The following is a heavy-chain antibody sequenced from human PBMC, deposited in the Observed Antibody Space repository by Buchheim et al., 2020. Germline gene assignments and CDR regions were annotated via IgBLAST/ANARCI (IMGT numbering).Heavy chain of an antibody. CDR1: GGSISNDSYY. J-gene: IGHJ6*02. CDR3: ARARTSGRGSFIGWSYYYSYYGLDV. V-gene: IGHV4-61*02. Sequence: QVQLQESGPGLVKPSQTLSLTCIVSGGSISNDSYYWSWIRQPAGKGLEWIGRIFDSGSTNSNPSLRSRVAISLDTSKNQFSLNLTSVTAADTAVYYCARARTSGRGSFIGWSYYYSYYGLDVWGQGTT. CDR2: IFDSGST. D-gene: IGHD1-26*01.